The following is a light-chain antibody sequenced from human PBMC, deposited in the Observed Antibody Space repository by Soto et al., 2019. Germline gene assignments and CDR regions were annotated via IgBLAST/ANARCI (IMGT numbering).Light chain of an antibody. CDR1: QSISSW. Sequence: DIQMTQSPSTLSASIGDRVTITCRASQSISSWLAWYQQKPGKAPKLLIYKASTLQSGVPSRFRGSGSGTEFTLTISCLQPDDFATYYCQHYNSYSEAFGQGTKVEFK. CDR2: KAS. V-gene: IGKV1-5*03. J-gene: IGKJ1*01. CDR3: QHYNSYSEA.